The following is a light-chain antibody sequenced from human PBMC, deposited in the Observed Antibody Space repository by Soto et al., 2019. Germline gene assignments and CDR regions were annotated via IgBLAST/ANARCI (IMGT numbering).Light chain of an antibody. Sequence: DIQMTQSPSSLSASVGDRVTITCRASQGISNYLAWYQQKPGKVPKLLIYAASTWQSGVPSRFSGSESGTELTLNISSLQPEDVATYYCPKYNSAPRTCGQGTKVEIK. V-gene: IGKV1-27*01. CDR3: PKYNSAPRT. J-gene: IGKJ1*01. CDR1: QGISNY. CDR2: AAS.